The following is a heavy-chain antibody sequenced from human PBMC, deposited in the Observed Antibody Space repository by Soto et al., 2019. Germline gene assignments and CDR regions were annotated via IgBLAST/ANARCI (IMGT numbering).Heavy chain of an antibody. CDR1: GFTVSSNY. CDR2: IYSGGST. V-gene: IGHV3-66*01. Sequence: EVQLVESGGGLVQPGGSLRLSCAASGFTVSSNYMSWVRQAPGKGLEWVSVIYSGGSTYYADSVKGRFTISRDNSKNTLYLQMDSLGAEDTAGYYCAKDLPVDYWGQGTLVTVSS. J-gene: IGHJ4*02. D-gene: IGHD2-15*01. CDR3: AKDLPVDY.